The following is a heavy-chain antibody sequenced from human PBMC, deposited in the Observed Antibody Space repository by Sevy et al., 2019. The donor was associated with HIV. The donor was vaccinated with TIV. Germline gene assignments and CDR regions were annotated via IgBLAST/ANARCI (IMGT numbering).Heavy chain of an antibody. CDR3: AGVPRYEEPYYFDY. D-gene: IGHD3-3*01. J-gene: IGHJ4*02. CDR1: GFIVTSHD. V-gene: IGHV3-53*01. Sequence: GGSLRLSCAASGFIVTSHDMAWVRQAPGKGLEWVSSIYTGGGTYYADPVKGRFTISRDNSKNTLYLQMNSLSAEDTAFYYCAGVPRYEEPYYFDYWGQGALVTVSS. CDR2: IYTGGGT.